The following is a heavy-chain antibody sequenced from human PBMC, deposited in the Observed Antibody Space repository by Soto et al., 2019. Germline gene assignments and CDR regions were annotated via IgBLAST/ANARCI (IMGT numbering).Heavy chain of an antibody. Sequence: QVQVVQPGVEVRRPGSSVKVSCKASGDTFKNCVISWVRQAPGQGLEWMGGIIPLFGTTDFAQRFQGRLTIRTDESTTTAYMELSRLRSEDTATYYCAAELGFGKLSVVWGQGTTVIVSS. J-gene: IGHJ6*02. CDR3: AAELGFGKLSVV. V-gene: IGHV1-69*01. CDR2: IIPLFGTT. D-gene: IGHD3-10*01. CDR1: GDTFKNCV.